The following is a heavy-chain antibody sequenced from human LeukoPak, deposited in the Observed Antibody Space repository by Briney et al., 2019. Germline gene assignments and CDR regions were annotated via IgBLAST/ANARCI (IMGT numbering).Heavy chain of an antibody. CDR3: AIDSSGYYYQSAFDI. CDR1: GYTFTSYG. CDR2: ISAYNGNT. D-gene: IGHD3-22*01. V-gene: IGHV1-18*01. J-gene: IGHJ3*02. Sequence: ASVKVSRKASGYTFTSYGISWVRQAPGQGLEWMGWISAYNGNTNYAQKLQGRVTMTTDTSTSTAYMELRSLRSDDTAVYYCAIDSSGYYYQSAFDIWGQGTMVTVSS.